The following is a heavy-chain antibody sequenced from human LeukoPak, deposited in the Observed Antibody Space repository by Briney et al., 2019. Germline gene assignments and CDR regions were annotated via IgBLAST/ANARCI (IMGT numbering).Heavy chain of an antibody. J-gene: IGHJ4*02. CDR2: ILPDGSEK. CDR1: DFTFSFYW. CDR3: GRLARNAWYAVDY. Sequence: GGSLRLSCAASDFTFSFYWMTWVRQAPGEGLEWVANILPDGSEKYHLDSVKGRFTISRDNPTNSPYLQINSLRAKDTALYYCGRLARNAWYAVDYWGQGTLVTVSS. D-gene: IGHD6-19*01. V-gene: IGHV3-7*01.